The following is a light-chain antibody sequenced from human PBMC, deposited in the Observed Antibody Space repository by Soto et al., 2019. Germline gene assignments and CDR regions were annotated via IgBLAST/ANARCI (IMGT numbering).Light chain of an antibody. J-gene: IGKJ1*01. Sequence: DIQMTQSPSSLSASVGDRVTITCRASQGISNYLAWYQQKPGKVPKLLIYAASTLQSGLPSRFSGSGSGTDFTLPISSLQPEDVGVYYCQKYNTAPQTFGQGTKVEIK. V-gene: IGKV1-27*01. CDR1: QGISNY. CDR2: AAS. CDR3: QKYNTAPQT.